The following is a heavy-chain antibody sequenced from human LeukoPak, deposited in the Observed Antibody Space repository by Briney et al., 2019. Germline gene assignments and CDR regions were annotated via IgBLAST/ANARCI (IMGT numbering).Heavy chain of an antibody. Sequence: VKVPCKASGGTFRSYAISWVRTAPEQGLEWMGKIIPFLGIANYAQKFQGRVTITADKSTSTAYMELSSLRSEDTAVYYCARDFLAPYYYGSGSYSEVAFDIWGQGTMVTVSS. D-gene: IGHD3-10*01. CDR1: GGTFRSYA. J-gene: IGHJ3*02. CDR2: IIPFLGIA. V-gene: IGHV1-69*10. CDR3: ARDFLAPYYYGSGSYSEVAFDI.